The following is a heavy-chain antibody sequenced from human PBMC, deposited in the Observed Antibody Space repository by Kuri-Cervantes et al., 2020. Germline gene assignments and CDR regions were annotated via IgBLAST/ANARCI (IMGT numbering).Heavy chain of an antibody. J-gene: IGHJ4*02. Sequence: LSLTCAASGFTFSSYAMSWVRQALGKGLEWVSAISGSGGSTYYADSVKGRFTISRDNSKNTLYLQMNSLRAEDTAVYYCAACSVWLALFDYWGQGTLVTVSS. D-gene: IGHD6-19*01. V-gene: IGHV3-23*01. CDR1: GFTFSSYA. CDR2: ISGSGGST. CDR3: AACSVWLALFDY.